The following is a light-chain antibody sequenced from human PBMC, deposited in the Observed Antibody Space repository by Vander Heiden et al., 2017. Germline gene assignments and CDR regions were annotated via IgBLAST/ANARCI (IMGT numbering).Light chain of an antibody. CDR1: SGHTNYA. V-gene: IGLV4-69*01. J-gene: IGLJ2*01. CDR2: LNSDGSH. CDR3: QTWGTGIVV. Sequence: QLVLTQSPSASASLGASVNLTCTLSSGHTNYAIAWHQQRPEKGPRYLMRLNSDGSHSKGDGIPDRFSGSSSGAERYLTISSLRSEDETDYYCQTWGTGIVVFGGGTKLTV.